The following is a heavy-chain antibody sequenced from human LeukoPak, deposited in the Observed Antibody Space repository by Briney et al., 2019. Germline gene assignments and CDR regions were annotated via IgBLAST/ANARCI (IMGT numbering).Heavy chain of an antibody. V-gene: IGHV4-59*01. CDR2: IYYSGST. J-gene: IGHJ3*02. Sequence: PSETLSLTCTVSGGSISSYYWSWIRQPPGKGLVWIGYIYYSGSTNYNPSLKSRVTISVDTSKNQFSLKLSSVTAADTAVYYCARATALGVDAFDTWGQGTMVTVSS. D-gene: IGHD3-10*01. CDR3: ARATALGVDAFDT. CDR1: GGSISSYY.